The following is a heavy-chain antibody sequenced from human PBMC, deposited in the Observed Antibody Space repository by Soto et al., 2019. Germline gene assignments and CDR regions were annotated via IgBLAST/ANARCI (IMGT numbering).Heavy chain of an antibody. J-gene: IGHJ5*02. CDR2: IIPLFGTT. CDR1: GGTFSRHA. CDR3: ARAAIHGSSWYFGFDP. V-gene: IGHV1-69*01. D-gene: IGHD6-13*01. Sequence: QVQLVQSGSEVKMPGSSVKVSCKTSGGTFSRHAINWVRQAPGQGLEWMGGIIPLFGTTNYAQKFKGRVNISADESTSTAYMELSSLTSEDAAVYYCARAAIHGSSWYFGFDPWGQGTLVTVSS.